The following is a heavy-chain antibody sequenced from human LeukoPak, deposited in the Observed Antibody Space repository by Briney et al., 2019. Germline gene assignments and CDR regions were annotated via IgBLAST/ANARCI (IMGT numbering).Heavy chain of an antibody. D-gene: IGHD1-1*01. Sequence: PSETLSLTCTVSGDSISSYYCTWIRQPAGKGLEWIGRIYTSGSTVYNPSLQSRVSMSVATSKNQVSLKLTSVTAADTAVYYCAREGVGYRPFDYWGQGALVTVSS. CDR2: IYTSGST. V-gene: IGHV4-4*07. CDR1: GDSISSYY. CDR3: AREGVGYRPFDY. J-gene: IGHJ4*02.